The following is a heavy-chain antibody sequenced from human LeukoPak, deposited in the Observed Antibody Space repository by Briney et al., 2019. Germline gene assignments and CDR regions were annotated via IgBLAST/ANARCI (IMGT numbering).Heavy chain of an antibody. CDR1: GFTFSNYA. CDR3: AKEGTGIHFDY. CDR2: ISYDGGNT. D-gene: IGHD1-1*01. V-gene: IGHV3-30-3*01. Sequence: GGSLRLSCAASGFTFSNYAVAWVRQAPGKGLEWVAEISYDGGNTYYADSVKGRFTISRDNSKNTLYLQMNSLRAEDTAVYYCAKEGTGIHFDYWGQGTLVTVSS. J-gene: IGHJ4*02.